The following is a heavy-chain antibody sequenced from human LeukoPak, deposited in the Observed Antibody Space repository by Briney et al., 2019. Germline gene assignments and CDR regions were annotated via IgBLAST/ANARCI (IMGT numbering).Heavy chain of an antibody. CDR2: IRYDGSNK. D-gene: IGHD1-14*01. J-gene: IGHJ3*02. Sequence: AGGSLRLSCAASGFTFSSYGMHWVRQAPGKGLKWVAFIRYDGSNKYYADSLKGRFTISRDNSKNTLYLQMNSLRAEDTAVYYCAKSRATGKDAFDIWGQGTMVTVSS. CDR3: AKSRATGKDAFDI. V-gene: IGHV3-30*02. CDR1: GFTFSSYG.